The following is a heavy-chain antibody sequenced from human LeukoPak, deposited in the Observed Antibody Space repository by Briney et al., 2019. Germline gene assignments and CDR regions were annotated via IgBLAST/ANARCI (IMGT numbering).Heavy chain of an antibody. J-gene: IGHJ4*02. D-gene: IGHD2-15*01. CDR1: GFTFDDYG. V-gene: IGHV3-20*04. CDR3: ASLGYCSGGSCYARRDY. Sequence: PGGSLRLPCAASGFTFDDYGMSWVRQAPGKGLEWVSGINWNGGSTGYADSVKGRFTISRDNAKNSLYLQMNSLRAEDTALYYCASLGYCSGGSCYARRDYWGQGTLVTVSS. CDR2: INWNGGST.